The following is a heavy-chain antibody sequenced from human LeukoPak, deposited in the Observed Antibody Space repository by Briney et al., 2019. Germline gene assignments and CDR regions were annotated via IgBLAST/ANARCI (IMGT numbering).Heavy chain of an antibody. J-gene: IGHJ4*02. D-gene: IGHD3-9*01. CDR2: IYYSGST. Sequence: PSETLSLTCTVSGGSISSYYWSWLRQPPGKGLEWIGYIYYSGSTNYNPALKSRVTISVDTSKNQFSLKLSSVTAADTAVYYCARSTIPDYWGQGTLVTVSS. CDR1: GGSISSYY. CDR3: ARSTIPDY. V-gene: IGHV4-59*01.